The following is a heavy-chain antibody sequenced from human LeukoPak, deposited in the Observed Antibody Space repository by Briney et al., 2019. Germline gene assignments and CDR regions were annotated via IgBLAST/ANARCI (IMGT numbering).Heavy chain of an antibody. CDR1: GFTFSSYS. Sequence: KTGGSLRLSCAASGFTFSSYSMNWVRQAPGKGLEWVSSISSSSSYIYYADSVKGRFTISRDNAKNSLYLQMNSLRSDDTAVYYCARDLRGLFISGTYYKLGYWGQGTLVTVSS. D-gene: IGHD3-10*01. CDR3: ARDLRGLFISGTYYKLGY. J-gene: IGHJ4*02. V-gene: IGHV3-21*04. CDR2: ISSSSSYI.